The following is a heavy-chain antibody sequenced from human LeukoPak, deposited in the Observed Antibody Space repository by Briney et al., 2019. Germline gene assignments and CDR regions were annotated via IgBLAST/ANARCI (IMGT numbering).Heavy chain of an antibody. CDR2: ISWNSGSI. CDR3: AKPVHYCSSTSCLAYYYYYMDV. CDR1: GFTFDDYA. Sequence: PGRSLRLSCAASGFTFDDYAMHWVRQAPGKGLEWVSGISWNSGSIGYADSVKGRFTISRDNAKNSLYLQMNSLRAEDTAVYYCAKPVHYCSSTSCLAYYYYYMDVWGKGTTVTVSS. J-gene: IGHJ6*03. D-gene: IGHD2-2*01. V-gene: IGHV3-9*01.